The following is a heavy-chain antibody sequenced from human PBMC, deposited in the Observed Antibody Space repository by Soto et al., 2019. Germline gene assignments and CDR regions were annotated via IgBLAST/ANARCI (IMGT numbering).Heavy chain of an antibody. V-gene: IGHV5-51*01. CDR3: ARQAAAGKYSSAMDV. CDR1: GYSFTTYW. Sequence: GESLKISCKGSGYSFTTYWIGWVRQMPGKGLEGMVIIYPGDSDTRYSPSFQGQVTISADKSINTTYLQWSSLKASDTAIYYCARQAAAGKYSSAMDVWGQWTTLTVSS. D-gene: IGHD6-13*01. CDR2: IYPGDSDT. J-gene: IGHJ6*02.